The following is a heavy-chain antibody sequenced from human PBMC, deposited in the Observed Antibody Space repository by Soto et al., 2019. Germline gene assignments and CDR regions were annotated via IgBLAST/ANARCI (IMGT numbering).Heavy chain of an antibody. CDR2: ISGSGGTT. J-gene: IGHJ3*02. Sequence: EVQLLESGGGLVQPGGSLRLSCAASGFTFSSYAMSWVRQAPGKGLEWVSAISGSGGTTYYADSVKGRFTFSRDNSKNTLYLQMNSLRAEDTAVYSCAKTANVWFSAFDIWGQGTMVTVSS. CDR1: GFTFSSYA. D-gene: IGHD3-10*01. CDR3: AKTANVWFSAFDI. V-gene: IGHV3-23*01.